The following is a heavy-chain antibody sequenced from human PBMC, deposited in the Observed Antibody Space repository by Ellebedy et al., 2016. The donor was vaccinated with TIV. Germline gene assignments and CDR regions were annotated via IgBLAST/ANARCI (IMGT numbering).Heavy chain of an antibody. J-gene: IGHJ4*02. V-gene: IGHV3-21*01. Sequence: GESLKISCAASGFTFSSYSMNWVRQAPGKGLEWVSSISSSSSYIYYADSVKGRFTISRDNAKNSLYLQMNSLSAEDTAVYYCASGSGYSPFDYWGQGTLVTVSS. CDR3: ASGSGYSPFDY. CDR1: GFTFSSYS. D-gene: IGHD5-12*01. CDR2: ISSSSSYI.